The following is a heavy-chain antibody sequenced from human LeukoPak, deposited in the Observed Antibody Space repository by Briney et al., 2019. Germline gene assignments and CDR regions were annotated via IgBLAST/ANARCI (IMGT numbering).Heavy chain of an antibody. V-gene: IGHV1-2*02. CDR2: INPNSGGT. CDR1: GYTFTGYY. J-gene: IGHJ4*02. CDR3: ARVAIFGVEVKGGGDY. D-gene: IGHD3-3*01. Sequence: ASVKVSCKASGYTFTGYYMHWVRQAPGQGLEWTGWINPNSGGTNYAQKSQGRVTMTRDTSISTAYMELSRLRSDDTAVYYCARVAIFGVEVKGGGDYWGQGTLVTVSS.